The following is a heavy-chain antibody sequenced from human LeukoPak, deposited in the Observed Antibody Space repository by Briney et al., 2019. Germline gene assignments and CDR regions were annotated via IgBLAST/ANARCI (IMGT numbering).Heavy chain of an antibody. V-gene: IGHV4-39*07. CDR1: GGSISNYY. D-gene: IGHD3-10*01. J-gene: IGHJ4*02. CDR2: IYYSGST. CDR3: ARGSYYFDY. Sequence: SETLSLTCTVSGGSISNYYWGWIRQPPGKGLEWIGSIYYSGSTYYNPSLKSRVTISVDTSKNQFSLKLSSVTAADTAVYYCARGSYYFDYWGQGTLVTVSS.